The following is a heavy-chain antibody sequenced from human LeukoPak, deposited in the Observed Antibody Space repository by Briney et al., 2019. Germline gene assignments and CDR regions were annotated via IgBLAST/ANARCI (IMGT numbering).Heavy chain of an antibody. J-gene: IGHJ4*02. CDR3: ARDAYYYDSSGYPDY. CDR1: GFTFSSYA. CDR2: ISYDGSNK. Sequence: GGSLRLSRAASGFTFSSYAMHWVRQAPGKGLEWVAVISYDGSNKYYADSVKGRFTISRDNSKNTLYLQMNSLRAEDTAVYYCARDAYYYDSSGYPDYWGQGTLVTVSS. D-gene: IGHD3-22*01. V-gene: IGHV3-30-3*01.